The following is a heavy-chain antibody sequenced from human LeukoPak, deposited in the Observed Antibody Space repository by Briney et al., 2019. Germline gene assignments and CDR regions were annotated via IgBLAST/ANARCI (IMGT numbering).Heavy chain of an antibody. Sequence: SGTLSLTCAVSGGSISSSNWWSWVRQPPGKGLEWIGEIYHSGSTYYNPSLKSRVTISVDTSKNQFSLKLSSVTAADTAVYYCARGLTYSSSWYNQVSGMDVWGQGTTVTVSS. V-gene: IGHV4-4*02. J-gene: IGHJ6*02. CDR1: GGSISSSNW. CDR3: ARGLTYSSSWYNQVSGMDV. CDR2: IYHSGST. D-gene: IGHD6-13*01.